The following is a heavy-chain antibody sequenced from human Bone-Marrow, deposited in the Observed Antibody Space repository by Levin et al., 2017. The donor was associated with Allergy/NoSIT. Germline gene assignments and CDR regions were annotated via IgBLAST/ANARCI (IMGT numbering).Heavy chain of an antibody. D-gene: IGHD4-23*01. CDR2: IHYTGLT. Sequence: NASETLSLTCTVSGGSIGSYYWTWIRQPPGKGLEWIAYIHYTGLTSYNPSLKSRFTISIDTSKNQISLRLSPVTAADTAVYYCATSYTVVNAFDIWGQGTMVTVSS. CDR3: ATSYTVVNAFDI. CDR1: GGSIGSYY. J-gene: IGHJ3*02. V-gene: IGHV4-59*01.